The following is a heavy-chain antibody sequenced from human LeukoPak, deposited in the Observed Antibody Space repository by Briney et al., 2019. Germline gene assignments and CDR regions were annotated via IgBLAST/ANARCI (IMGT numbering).Heavy chain of an antibody. CDR1: GGSISSSSYH. J-gene: IGHJ6*03. CDR3: ARYRGNYYYYYMDV. CDR2: IFYSGST. V-gene: IGHV4-61*01. D-gene: IGHD1-26*01. Sequence: SETLSLTCTVSGGSISSSSYHWSWIRQPPGKGLEWIGYIFYSGSTNYNPSLKSRVTISVDMSKNQFSLKLSSVTAADTAVYYCARYRGNYYYYYMDVWGKGTTVTVSS.